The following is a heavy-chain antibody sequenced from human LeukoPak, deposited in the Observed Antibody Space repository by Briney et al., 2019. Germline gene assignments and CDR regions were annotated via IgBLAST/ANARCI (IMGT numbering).Heavy chain of an antibody. Sequence: ASVKVSCKASGYTFTSYGISWVRQAPGQGLEWMGWISAYNGNTNYAQKLQGRVTMTTDTSTSTAYMELRSLRSDDTAVYCCARSGRRIVGATDRIDYWGQGTLVTVSS. V-gene: IGHV1-18*01. CDR2: ISAYNGNT. D-gene: IGHD1-26*01. CDR1: GYTFTSYG. J-gene: IGHJ4*02. CDR3: ARSGRRIVGATDRIDY.